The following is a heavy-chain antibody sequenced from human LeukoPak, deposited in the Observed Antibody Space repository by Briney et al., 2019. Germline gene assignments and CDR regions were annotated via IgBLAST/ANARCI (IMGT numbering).Heavy chain of an antibody. D-gene: IGHD6-6*01. CDR1: GGSFSGYY. CDR2: INHSGST. J-gene: IGHJ4*02. Sequence: RTSETLSLTCAVYGGSFSGYYWSWIRQPPGKGLEWIGEINHSGSTNYNPSLKSRVTISVDTSKNQFSLKLSSVTAADTAVYYCARFKFMYSSSSFIDYWGQGTLVTVSS. CDR3: ARFKFMYSSSSFIDY. V-gene: IGHV4-34*01.